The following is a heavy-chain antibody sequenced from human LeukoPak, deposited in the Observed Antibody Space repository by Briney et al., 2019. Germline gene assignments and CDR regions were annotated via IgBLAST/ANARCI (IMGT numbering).Heavy chain of an antibody. D-gene: IGHD2-15*01. CDR2: IYHSGST. Sequence: SQTLSLTCAVSGGSISSGGYYWNWIRQPPGKGLEWIGYIYHSGSTYYNPSLKSRVTISVDRSKNQFSLKLSSVTAADTAVYYCARVVGYCSGGSCYTLYYYYYMDVWGKGTTVTVSS. CDR1: GGSISSGGYY. V-gene: IGHV4-30-2*01. CDR3: ARVVGYCSGGSCYTLYYYYYMDV. J-gene: IGHJ6*03.